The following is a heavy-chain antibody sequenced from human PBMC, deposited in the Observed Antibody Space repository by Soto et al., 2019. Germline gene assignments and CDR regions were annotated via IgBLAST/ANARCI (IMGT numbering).Heavy chain of an antibody. CDR2: INPDTGDT. CDR3: ARGPYKNWFAP. Sequence: ASVKVSCKTSGYTFTAYYIHWVRQAPGQGLEWMGWINPDTGDTRSVRKFQGRVTMTRDTSITTVYMVLSRLTTDDTAVYYCARGPYKNWFAPWGQGTLVTVSA. D-gene: IGHD1-1*01. V-gene: IGHV1-2*02. J-gene: IGHJ5*02. CDR1: GYTFTAYY.